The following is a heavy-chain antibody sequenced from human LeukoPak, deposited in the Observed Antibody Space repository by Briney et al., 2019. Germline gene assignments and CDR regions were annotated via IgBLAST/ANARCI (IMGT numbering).Heavy chain of an antibody. CDR1: GLTFSSHW. D-gene: IGHD6-13*01. J-gene: IGHJ5*02. CDR2: ITNDGSST. CDR3: ARLEYSISWYP. V-gene: IGHV3-74*01. Sequence: PGGSLRLSCAASGLTFSSHWMHWARQAPGKGLVWVSRITNDGSSTTYVDSVKGRFTISRDNAKNSLYLQMNSLRAEDTAVYYCARLEYSISWYPWGQGTLVTVSS.